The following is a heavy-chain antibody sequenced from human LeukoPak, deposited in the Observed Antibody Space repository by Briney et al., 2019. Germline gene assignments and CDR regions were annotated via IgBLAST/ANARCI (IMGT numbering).Heavy chain of an antibody. CDR3: ARDNSVGDTAWWFDP. J-gene: IGHJ5*02. CDR2: INPSGGST. Sequence: ASVKVSCKASGYTFTSYYMHWVRQTSGQGLEWMGIINPSGGSTSYAQKFQGRVTMTRDTSTSTVYMELSSLRSEDTAVYYCARDNSVGDTAWWFDPWGQGTLVTVSS. V-gene: IGHV1-46*01. CDR1: GYTFTSYY. D-gene: IGHD1-26*01.